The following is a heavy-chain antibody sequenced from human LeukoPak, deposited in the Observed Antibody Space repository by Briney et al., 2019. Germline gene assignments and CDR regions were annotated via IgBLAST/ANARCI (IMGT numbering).Heavy chain of an antibody. CDR1: GXSFSTYC. Sequence: GESLKISFKGSGXSFSTYCIAWVRQMPGKGLEWMQIIYPGDSDTRYSPSFQGQVTISADKSVSSAYLQWNSLKASDTAMYYCARSNITSYYDSRGYDAFDVWGQGTMVTVSS. V-gene: IGHV5-51*01. J-gene: IGHJ3*01. CDR2: IYPGDSDT. D-gene: IGHD3-22*01. CDR3: ARSNITSYYDSRGYDAFDV.